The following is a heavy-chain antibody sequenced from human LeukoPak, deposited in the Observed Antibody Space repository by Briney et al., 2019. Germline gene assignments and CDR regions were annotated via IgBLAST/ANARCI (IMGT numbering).Heavy chain of an antibody. CDR1: GFTFSSYW. J-gene: IGHJ4*02. CDR2: IKQDGSEK. Sequence: PGGSLRLSCAASGFTFSSYWMSWVRQAPGKGLEWVANIKQDGSEKYYVDSVKGRFTISRDNAKNSLYLQMNSLRSDDTAVYYCARDYYGGHNLYNFDFWGQGTRVIVSS. D-gene: IGHD3-10*01. CDR3: ARDYYGGHNLYNFDF. V-gene: IGHV3-7*03.